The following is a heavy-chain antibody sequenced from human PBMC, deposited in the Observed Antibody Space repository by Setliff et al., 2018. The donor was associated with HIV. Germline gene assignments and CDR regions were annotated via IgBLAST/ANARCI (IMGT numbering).Heavy chain of an antibody. CDR3: ATVGPTIWGAFDI. Sequence: GASVKVSCKASDYIFTSFHITWVRQAPGQGLEWVGRINVYNGHTTYAQKFQGRVTMTTDTSTTTAHLEVRSLTFDDTAVYFCATVGPTIWGAFDIWGQGTMVTV. CDR1: DYIFTSFH. CDR2: INVYNGHT. J-gene: IGHJ3*02. V-gene: IGHV1-18*01. D-gene: IGHD3-16*01.